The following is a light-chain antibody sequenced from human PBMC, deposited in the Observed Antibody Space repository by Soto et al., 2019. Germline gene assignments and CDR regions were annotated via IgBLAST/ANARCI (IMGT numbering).Light chain of an antibody. J-gene: IGLJ3*02. Sequence: QSVLTQPPSVSGAPGQRVTISCTGSSSNIGAGYDVHWYQQLPGTAPKLLIYGNSNRPSGVPDRFSGSKSGTSASLANTGLQAEDVADYYCQSYDSSLSGWVFGGGTKLTVL. V-gene: IGLV1-40*01. CDR2: GNS. CDR1: SSNIGAGYD. CDR3: QSYDSSLSGWV.